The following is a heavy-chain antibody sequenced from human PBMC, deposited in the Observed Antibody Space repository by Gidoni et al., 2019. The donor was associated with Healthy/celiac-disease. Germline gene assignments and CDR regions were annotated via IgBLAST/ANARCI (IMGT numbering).Heavy chain of an antibody. CDR1: GVPFSCHG. D-gene: IGHD2-2*01. V-gene: IGHV3-33*01. CDR3: ARELMGDCSSTSCYDEFDY. Sequence: QVQLVESGGGVVQPGRSRRLSCAGSGVPFSCHGMHWVRQAPGKGLGGVAVIWYDGSNKYYADSVKGRFTISRDNSKNTLYLQMNSLRAEDTAVYYCARELMGDCSSTSCYDEFDYWGQGTLVTVSS. J-gene: IGHJ4*02. CDR2: IWYDGSNK.